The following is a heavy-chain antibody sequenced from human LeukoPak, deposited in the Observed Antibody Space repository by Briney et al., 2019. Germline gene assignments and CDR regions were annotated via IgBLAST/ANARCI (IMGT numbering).Heavy chain of an antibody. CDR1: GGSISGYY. J-gene: IGHJ5*02. V-gene: IGHV4-4*08. CDR3: ASHERLAWFGP. CDR2: VYNSGTA. Sequence: SETLSLTCTASGGSISGYYWSWIRQPPGKGLEWIGYVYNSGTATYSPSLKSRVTMSVDTSKNQFSLKLSSVTAADTAVYYCASHERLAWFGPWGQGTLVTVSS.